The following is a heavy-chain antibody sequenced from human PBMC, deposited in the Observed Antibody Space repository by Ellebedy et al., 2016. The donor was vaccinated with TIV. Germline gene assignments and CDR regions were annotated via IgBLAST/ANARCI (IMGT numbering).Heavy chain of an antibody. CDR3: ARVPLWFGELLLPYYYYYGMDV. J-gene: IGHJ6*02. CDR2: IYHSGST. CDR1: GGSISSSNW. D-gene: IGHD3-10*01. V-gene: IGHV4-4*02. Sequence: SETLSLTCAVSGGSISSSNWWSWVRQPPGKGLEWIGEIYHSGSTNYNPSLKSRVTISVDKSKNQFSLKLSSVTAADTAVYYCARVPLWFGELLLPYYYYYGMDVWGQGTTVTVSS.